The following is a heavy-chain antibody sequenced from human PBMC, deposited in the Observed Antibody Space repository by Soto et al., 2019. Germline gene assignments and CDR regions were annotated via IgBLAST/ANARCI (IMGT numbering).Heavy chain of an antibody. D-gene: IGHD3-3*01. V-gene: IGHV1-18*01. CDR1: GYTFTSYG. J-gene: IGHJ5*02. CDR2: ISAYNGNT. CDR3: ARIPAGLYYDFWSGYFSWFDP. Sequence: QVQLVQSGAEVKKPGASVKVSCKASGYTFTSYGISWVRQAPGQGLEWMGWISAYNGNTNYAQKLPGRVTMTTDTSTSTAYMELRSLRSDDTAVYYCARIPAGLYYDFWSGYFSWFDPWGQGTLVTVSS.